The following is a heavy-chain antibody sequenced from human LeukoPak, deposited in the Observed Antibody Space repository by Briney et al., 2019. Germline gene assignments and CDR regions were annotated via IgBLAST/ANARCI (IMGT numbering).Heavy chain of an antibody. V-gene: IGHV4-59*01. J-gene: IGHJ4*02. D-gene: IGHD6-19*01. CDR1: GGSITTYY. CDR2: ISYSGYS. Sequence: SETLSLTCTVSGGSITTYYWTWIRQPPGKGLEWIGYISYSGYSNNNPSVKSRVTTSLDTSKNQLSLKLTSVTAADSVVYYCAGSSGWSGVLDYWGQGTLVTVSS. CDR3: AGSSGWSGVLDY.